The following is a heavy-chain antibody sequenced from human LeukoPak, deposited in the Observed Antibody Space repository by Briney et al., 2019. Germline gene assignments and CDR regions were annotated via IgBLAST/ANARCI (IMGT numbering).Heavy chain of an antibody. CDR1: GFTFSNYA. CDR3: ARHSGSYPFDY. V-gene: IGHV3-23*01. CDR2: ITSSGGGT. Sequence: GGSLRLSCAASGFTFSNYAMAWVRQAPGKGLEWVSAITSSGGGTYYADSVKGRFTISRDNSKNTLYLQMNSLRAEDTAVYYCARHSGSYPFDYWGQGTLVTVSS. J-gene: IGHJ4*02. D-gene: IGHD1-26*01.